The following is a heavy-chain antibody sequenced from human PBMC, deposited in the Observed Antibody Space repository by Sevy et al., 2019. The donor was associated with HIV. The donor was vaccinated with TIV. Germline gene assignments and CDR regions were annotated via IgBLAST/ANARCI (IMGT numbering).Heavy chain of an antibody. CDR1: GFPFNYYA. Sequence: GGSLRLSCVASGFPFNYYAMNWVRQAPGKGLEWILYINSDSDTMYYGDSVKGRFTISRDNAKNSLYLQMNSLRDEDTAVYYCARERGTYYDTSGCLYLLEAGFDYWGQGTLVTVSS. D-gene: IGHD3-22*01. V-gene: IGHV3-48*02. CDR3: ARERGTYYDTSGCLYLLEAGFDY. J-gene: IGHJ4*02. CDR2: INSDSDTM.